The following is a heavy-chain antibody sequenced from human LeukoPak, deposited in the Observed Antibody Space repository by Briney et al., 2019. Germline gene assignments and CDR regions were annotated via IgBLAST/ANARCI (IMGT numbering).Heavy chain of an antibody. D-gene: IGHD6-6*01. Sequence: SETLSLTCTVSGASINSVNYYWGWIRQPPGKGLEWIGSMYFSGSTYYNPSLKSRVTISVDTSKNQFSLKLSSVTAADTAVYYCARGPRGRYSSSLGNYYYYMDVWGKGTTVTVSS. CDR2: MYFSGST. V-gene: IGHV4-39*07. J-gene: IGHJ6*03. CDR1: GASINSVNYY. CDR3: ARGPRGRYSSSLGNYYYYMDV.